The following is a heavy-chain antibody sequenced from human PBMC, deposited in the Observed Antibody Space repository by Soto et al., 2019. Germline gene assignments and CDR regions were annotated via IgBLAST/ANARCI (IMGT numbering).Heavy chain of an antibody. CDR1: GYSFTSYW. V-gene: IGHV5-51*01. Sequence: GESLKISCKGSGYSFTSYWIGWVRQMPGKGLEWMGIIYPGDSDTRYSPSFQGQVTISADKSISTAYLQWSSLKASDTAMYYCARSGVTYYYDSSGYYDYWGQGTLVTVSS. D-gene: IGHD3-22*01. J-gene: IGHJ4*02. CDR2: IYPGDSDT. CDR3: ARSGVTYYYDSSGYYDY.